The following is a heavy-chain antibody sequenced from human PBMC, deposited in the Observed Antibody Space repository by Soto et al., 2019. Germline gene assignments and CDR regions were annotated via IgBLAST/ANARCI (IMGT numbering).Heavy chain of an antibody. D-gene: IGHD2-21*02. CDR2: IYPGDSDT. J-gene: IGHJ6*02. V-gene: IGHV5-51*01. CDR3: ARLTQAYCGGDCSDGMDV. CDR1: GYSFTSYW. Sequence: PGESLKISCKGSGYSFTSYWIGWVRQMPGKGLEWMGIIYPGDSDTRYSPSFQGQVTISADKSISTAYPQWSSLKASDTAMYYCARLTQAYCGGDCSDGMDVWGQGTTVTVSS.